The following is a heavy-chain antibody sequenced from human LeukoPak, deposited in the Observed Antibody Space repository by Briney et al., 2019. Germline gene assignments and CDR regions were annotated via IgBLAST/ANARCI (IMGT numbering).Heavy chain of an antibody. Sequence: SETLSLTCTVSGGSISSYYWGWIRQPPGKGLEWIGSIYYSGSTYYNPSLKSRVTISVDTSKNQFSLKLSSVTAADTAVYYCARDWGVRGVTVDYWGQGTLVTVSS. V-gene: IGHV4-39*07. CDR2: IYYSGST. CDR1: GGSISSYY. CDR3: ARDWGVRGVTVDY. D-gene: IGHD3-10*01. J-gene: IGHJ4*02.